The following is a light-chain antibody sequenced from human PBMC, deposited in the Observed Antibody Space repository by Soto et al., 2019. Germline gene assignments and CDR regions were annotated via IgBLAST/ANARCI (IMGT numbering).Light chain of an antibody. Sequence: AIQMTQSPSSLSASVGDRVNITCRARQAIKDDLVWYQQRPGKAPKLLVYRSSRLQNGVPSRFSGSGSGTDFTLTISSLQPEDFATYYCLQDYNYPYTFGQGTKLEI. CDR1: QAIKDD. V-gene: IGKV1-6*01. J-gene: IGKJ2*01. CDR2: RSS. CDR3: LQDYNYPYT.